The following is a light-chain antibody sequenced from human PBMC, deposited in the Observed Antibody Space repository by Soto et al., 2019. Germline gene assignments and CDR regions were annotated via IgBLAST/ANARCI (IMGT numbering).Light chain of an antibody. Sequence: QPVLTQSPSASASLGASVKLTCTLSSVHSTYAITWHQQQPEKGPRYLMKVNSDGRHRKGDGIPDRFSGSSSGAERFLTISNLRPEDEADYYCQTLGTDIVVFGGGTKLTVL. V-gene: IGLV4-69*01. CDR1: SVHSTYA. J-gene: IGLJ2*01. CDR3: QTLGTDIVV. CDR2: VNSDGRH.